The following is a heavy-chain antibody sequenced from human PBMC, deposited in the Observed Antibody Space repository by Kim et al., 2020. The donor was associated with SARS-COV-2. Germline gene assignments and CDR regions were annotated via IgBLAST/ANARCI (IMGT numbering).Heavy chain of an antibody. D-gene: IGHD3-22*01. CDR1: GDSISSSDY. V-gene: IGHV4-38-2*02. CDR3: TSKYYYDSSCYYYADW. J-gene: IGHJ4*02. CDR2: IDHTRGS. Sequence: SETLSLTCTVSGDSISSSDYYGCMLRPPGRGRWGIVGIDHTRGSTYNPSLQMRVNISLDTSTNQFSLRLKSMTAADTAVYYCTSKYYYDSSCYYYADWWGQGTLVTVSS.